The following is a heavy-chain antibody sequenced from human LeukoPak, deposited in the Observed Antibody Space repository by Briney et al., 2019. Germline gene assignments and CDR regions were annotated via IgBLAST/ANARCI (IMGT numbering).Heavy chain of an antibody. D-gene: IGHD1-26*01. V-gene: IGHV3-9*01. CDR3: AKGRGARPLFDY. Sequence: PGRSLRLYCAASGFTFDDYAMHWVRQAPGKGLEWVSGISWNSGSIGYADSVKGRFTISRDNAKNSLYLQMNSLRAEDTALYYCAKGRGARPLFDYWGQGTLVTVSS. CDR1: GFTFDDYA. J-gene: IGHJ4*02. CDR2: ISWNSGSI.